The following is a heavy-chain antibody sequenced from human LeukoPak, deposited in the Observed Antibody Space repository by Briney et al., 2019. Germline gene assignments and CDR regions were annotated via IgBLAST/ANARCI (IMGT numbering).Heavy chain of an antibody. CDR3: ARRSGVLDSRDSRYYFDH. CDR1: GGSPSSYY. J-gene: IGHJ4*02. V-gene: IGHV4-4*07. Sequence: SETLSLTCTVSGGSPSSYYWSWIRHPAGKGLEWIGRIYTSGSTNYNPSLKSRVNMSVDTFKNQFSLNLSSVTAADTAVYYCARRSGVLDSRDSRYYFDHWGQGTLVSVST. D-gene: IGHD3-22*01. CDR2: IYTSGST.